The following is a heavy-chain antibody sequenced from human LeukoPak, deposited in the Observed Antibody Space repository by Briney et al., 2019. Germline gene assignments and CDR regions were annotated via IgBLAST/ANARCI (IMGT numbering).Heavy chain of an antibody. J-gene: IGHJ4*02. D-gene: IGHD5-12*01. CDR1: GGSIMGFY. CDR2: IYSAGST. CDR3: AKDAGYSGYE. Sequence: SETLSLTCTVSGGSIMGFYWSWIRQPAGKGLEWIGRIYSAGSTKYNPSLKSRVTLSVDPSNNQFSLKMGSVTAADTAVYYCAKDAGYSGYEWGQGILVTVSS. V-gene: IGHV4-4*07.